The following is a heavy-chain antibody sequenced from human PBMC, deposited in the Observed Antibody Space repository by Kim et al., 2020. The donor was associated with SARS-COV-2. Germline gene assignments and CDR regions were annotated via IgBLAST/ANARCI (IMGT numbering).Heavy chain of an antibody. CDR3: ARDSPGGHGDY. Sequence: SGPTLVKPTQTLTLTCTFSGFSLSNSGVCVPWIRQPPGKALEWLARICWDDGKYYSTSLRTRLTISKDTSKNQVVLTMTNVDPVDTATYYCARDSPGGHGDYWGLGTLVTVSS. J-gene: IGHJ4*02. D-gene: IGHD3-16*01. CDR1: GFSLSNSGVC. CDR2: ICWDDGK. V-gene: IGHV2-70*11.